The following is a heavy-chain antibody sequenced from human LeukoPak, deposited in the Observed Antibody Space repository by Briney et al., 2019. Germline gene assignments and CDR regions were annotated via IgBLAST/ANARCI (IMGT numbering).Heavy chain of an antibody. Sequence: SETLSLTCAVYGGSFSGYYWSWIRQPPGKGLEWIGEINHSGSTNYNPSLKSRVTISVDTSKNQFSLKLSSVTAADTAVYYCARAPVTGGPFDYWGQGTLVTVSS. CDR2: INHSGST. CDR1: GGSFSGYY. CDR3: ARAPVTGGPFDY. V-gene: IGHV4-34*01. J-gene: IGHJ4*02. D-gene: IGHD7-27*01.